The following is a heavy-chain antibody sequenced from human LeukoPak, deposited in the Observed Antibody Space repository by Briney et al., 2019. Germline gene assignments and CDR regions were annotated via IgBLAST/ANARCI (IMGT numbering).Heavy chain of an antibody. J-gene: IGHJ5*02. Sequence: GSLRLSCAASGFTFSSYGMHWVRQAPGKGLEWVAVIWYDGSNKYYADSVKGRFTISRDNSKNTPYLQMNSLRAEDTAVYYCARGRGGYCSSTSCSAGGNWFDPWGQGTLVTVSS. CDR1: GFTFSSYG. D-gene: IGHD2-2*01. CDR3: ARGRGGYCSSTSCSAGGNWFDP. CDR2: IWYDGSNK. V-gene: IGHV3-33*01.